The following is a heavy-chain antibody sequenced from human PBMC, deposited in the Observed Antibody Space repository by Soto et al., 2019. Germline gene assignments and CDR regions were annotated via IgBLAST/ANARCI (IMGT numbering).Heavy chain of an antibody. CDR3: ARADIVVVPAAPPYYYYGMDV. CDR2: INPNSGGT. J-gene: IGHJ6*02. V-gene: IGHV1-2*02. D-gene: IGHD2-2*01. CDR1: GYTFTGYY. Sequence: EASVKVSCKASGYTFTGYYMHWVRQAPGQGLEWMGWINPNSGGTNYAQKFQGRVTMTRDTSISTAYMELSRLRSDDTAVYYCARADIVVVPAAPPYYYYGMDVWGQGTTVTVSS.